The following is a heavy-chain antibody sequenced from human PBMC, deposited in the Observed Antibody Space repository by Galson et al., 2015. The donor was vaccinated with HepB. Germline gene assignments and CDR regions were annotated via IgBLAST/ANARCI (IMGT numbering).Heavy chain of an antibody. V-gene: IGHV4-39*02. Sequence: SETLSLTCTVSGASITNNNYFWAWIRQSPGKGLEWIGSLYHTGRSFDKSSLRSRVTMTTDTSTGTAYMELRNLTSDDTAVYYCAGVDSGMYQLLGFYYYMDVWGKGATVTVSS. D-gene: IGHD2-2*01. CDR2: LYHTGRS. CDR3: AGVDSGMYQLLGFYYYMDV. CDR1: GASITNNNYF. J-gene: IGHJ6*03.